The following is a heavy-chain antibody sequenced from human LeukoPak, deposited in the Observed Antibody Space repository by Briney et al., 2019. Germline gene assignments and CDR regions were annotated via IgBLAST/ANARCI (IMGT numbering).Heavy chain of an antibody. CDR3: ARDAPGGYFDY. V-gene: IGHV3-21*01. Sequence: PGGSLRLSCAASGFTFSSYSMNWVRQAPGKGLEWVSSISSSSSYIYYADSVKGRFTISRDNAKNSLYLQTNSLRAEDTAVYYCARDAPGGYFDYWGQGTLVTVSS. D-gene: IGHD3-10*01. CDR2: ISSSSSYI. J-gene: IGHJ4*02. CDR1: GFTFSSYS.